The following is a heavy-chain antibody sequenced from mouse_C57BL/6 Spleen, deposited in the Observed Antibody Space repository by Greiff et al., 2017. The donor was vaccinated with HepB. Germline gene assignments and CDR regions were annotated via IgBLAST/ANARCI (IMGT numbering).Heavy chain of an antibody. CDR2: IDPSDSET. CDR1: GYTFTSYW. D-gene: IGHD2-2*01. V-gene: IGHV1-52*01. Sequence: QVQLQQPGAELVRPGSSVKLSCKASGYTFTSYWMHWVKQRPIQGLEWIGNIDPSDSETHYNQKFKDKATFTVDKSSSTAYMQLSSLTSEDSAVYYCALIYYGYDWCAYWGQGTLVTVSA. J-gene: IGHJ3*01. CDR3: ALIYYGYDWCAY.